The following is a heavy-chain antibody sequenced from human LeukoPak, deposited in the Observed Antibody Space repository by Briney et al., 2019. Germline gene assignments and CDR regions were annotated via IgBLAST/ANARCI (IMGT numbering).Heavy chain of an antibody. J-gene: IGHJ3*02. CDR3: ARDLGAAYYYDSSGSNDAFDI. V-gene: IGHV1-69*13. CDR1: GGTFSSYA. CDR2: IIPIFGTA. Sequence: GASVKVSCKASGGTFSSYAISWVRQAPGQGLEWMGGIIPIFGTANYAQKFQGRVTITADESTSTAYMELSSLRSEDTAVYYCARDLGAAYYYDSSGSNDAFDIWGQGTMVTVSS. D-gene: IGHD3-22*01.